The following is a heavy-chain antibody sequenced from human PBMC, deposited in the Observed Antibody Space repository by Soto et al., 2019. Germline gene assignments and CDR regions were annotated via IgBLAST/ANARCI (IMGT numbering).Heavy chain of an antibody. D-gene: IGHD3-9*01. CDR3: ARGGSNDWQVAFDI. Sequence: QLQQWGAGLLKPSETLSLTCVVSGGSFSTYYYNWIRQSPGKGLEWIGEINHSGSNNYSPSLKSRVTMSFDTSKNQFSLKLTSVTAADTAVYYCARGGSNDWQVAFDIWGQGTMVTVSS. V-gene: IGHV4-34*01. J-gene: IGHJ3*02. CDR2: INHSGSN. CDR1: GGSFSTYY.